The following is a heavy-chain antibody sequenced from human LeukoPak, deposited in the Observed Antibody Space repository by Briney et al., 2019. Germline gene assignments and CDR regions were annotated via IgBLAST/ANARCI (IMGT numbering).Heavy chain of an antibody. CDR1: GGSITTSSYY. D-gene: IGHD4-17*01. J-gene: IGHJ3*02. CDR3: ANTTRASIRSAFNI. Sequence: SETLSLTCTVSGGSITTSSYYWGWVRQPPGKGLEWIGCTSHSGTTFYSPSLRSRVSISVDTSNSQFSLKLSSMTATDTAVYYRANTTRASIRSAFNIWGQGTLVTVSS. V-gene: IGHV4-39*01. CDR2: TSHSGTT.